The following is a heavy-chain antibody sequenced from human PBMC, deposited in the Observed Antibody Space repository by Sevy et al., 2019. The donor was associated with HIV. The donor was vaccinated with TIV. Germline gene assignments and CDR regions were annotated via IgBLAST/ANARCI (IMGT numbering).Heavy chain of an antibody. D-gene: IGHD4-17*01. CDR2: ISYAGSNK. V-gene: IGHV3-30-3*01. CDR3: ARDVALTTEYSYGMDV. Sequence: GGSLRLSCAASGFTFSSYAMSWVRQAPGKGLEWVAVISYAGSNKYYADSVKGRFTISRDNSKNTLYLQMNSLRAEDTAVYYCARDVALTTEYSYGMDVWGQGTTVTVSS. CDR1: GFTFSSYA. J-gene: IGHJ6*02.